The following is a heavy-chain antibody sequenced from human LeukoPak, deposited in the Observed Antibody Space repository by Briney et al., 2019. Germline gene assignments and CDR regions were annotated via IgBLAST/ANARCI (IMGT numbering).Heavy chain of an antibody. CDR3: ARGRASYGYVSFDY. CDR1: GASISSTTYY. J-gene: IGHJ4*02. Sequence: SETLSLTCTVSGASISSTTYYWGWIRQPPRKGLEWIGSIYYSGSTYYNPSLKSRVTISVDTSKNQFSLKLSSVTAADTAVYYCARGRASYGYVSFDYWGQGTLVTVSS. V-gene: IGHV4-39*07. CDR2: IYYSGST. D-gene: IGHD5-18*01.